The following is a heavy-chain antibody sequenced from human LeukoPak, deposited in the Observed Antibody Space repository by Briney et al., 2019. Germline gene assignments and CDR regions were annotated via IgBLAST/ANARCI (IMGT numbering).Heavy chain of an antibody. J-gene: IGHJ4*02. CDR1: GFTFSSYG. CDR3: AKGAYGSESYWVDY. Sequence: GGSLRLSCAASGFTFSSYGMHWVRQAPGKGLEWVAFIRYDGSNKYYADSVKGRFTLSRDNSKNTLDLQMNSLRAEDTAVYYCAKGAYGSESYWVDYWGQGTLVTVSS. D-gene: IGHD3-10*01. V-gene: IGHV3-30*02. CDR2: IRYDGSNK.